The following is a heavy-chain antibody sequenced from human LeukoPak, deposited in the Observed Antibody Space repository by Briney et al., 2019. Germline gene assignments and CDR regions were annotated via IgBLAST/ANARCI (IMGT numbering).Heavy chain of an antibody. CDR1: GCAFSTYA. Sequence: GGSLRLSCAASGCAFSTYAMSWVRQAPGKGLEWVSAISNGGGSTYYGDSVKGRFTISRDNSKNTPDLQMNNLRAEDTAIYYCAKRSLSYDSSGHLHYFDYWGQGTLVTVSS. V-gene: IGHV3-23*01. CDR3: AKRSLSYDSSGHLHYFDY. CDR2: ISNGGGST. J-gene: IGHJ4*02. D-gene: IGHD3-22*01.